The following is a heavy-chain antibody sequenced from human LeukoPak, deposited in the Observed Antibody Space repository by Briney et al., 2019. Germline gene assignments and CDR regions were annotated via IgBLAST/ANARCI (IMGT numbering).Heavy chain of an antibody. CDR1: GGSISSSSYY. CDR2: IYYSGST. CDR3: ARDISGDPAFDI. V-gene: IGHV4-39*07. D-gene: IGHD1-14*01. Sequence: PSETLSLTCTVSGGSISSSSYYWGWIHQPPGKGLEWIGSIYYSGSTYYNPSLKSRVTISIDTSKNQFSLKLSSVTAADTAVYYCARDISGDPAFDIWGQGTMVTVSS. J-gene: IGHJ3*02.